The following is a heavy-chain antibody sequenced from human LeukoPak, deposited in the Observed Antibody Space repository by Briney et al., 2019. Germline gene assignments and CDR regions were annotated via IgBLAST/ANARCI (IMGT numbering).Heavy chain of an antibody. CDR3: AGPHYYGPGSYPKDYYYGMDV. D-gene: IGHD3-10*01. Sequence: SVKVSCKASGGTFSSYAISWVRQAPGQGLEWMGGIIPIFGTANYAQKFQGRVTITADESTSTAYMELSSLRSEDTAVYYCAGPHYYGPGSYPKDYYYGMDVWGKGTTVTVSS. CDR1: GGTFSSYA. CDR2: IIPIFGTA. J-gene: IGHJ6*04. V-gene: IGHV1-69*13.